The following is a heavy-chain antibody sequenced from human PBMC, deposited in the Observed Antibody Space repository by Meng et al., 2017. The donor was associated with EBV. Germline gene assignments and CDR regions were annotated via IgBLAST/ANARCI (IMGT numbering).Heavy chain of an antibody. CDR3: ARDRWEPKGKGWFDP. Sequence: HVRVVHAGAEGKKPGSSVKVSCKASGGTLSSYAISWVRQAPGKGLEWMGGIIPIFGTANYAQKFQGRVTITADKSTSTAYMELSSLRSEDTAVYYCARDRWEPKGKGWFDPWGQGTLVTVSS. J-gene: IGHJ5*02. V-gene: IGHV1-69*06. CDR2: IIPIFGTA. CDR1: GGTLSSYA. D-gene: IGHD1-26*01.